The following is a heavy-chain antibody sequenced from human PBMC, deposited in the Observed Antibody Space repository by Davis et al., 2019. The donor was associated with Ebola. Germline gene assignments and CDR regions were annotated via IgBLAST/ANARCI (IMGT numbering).Heavy chain of an antibody. CDR3: ARPGYSYGFDY. CDR1: GGSISSYY. Sequence: SETLSLTCTVSGGSISSYYWSWIRQPPGKGLEWIGYIYYSGSTYYNPSLKSRVTISVDTSKNQFSLKLSSVTAADTAVYYCARPGYSYGFDYWGQGTLVTVSS. V-gene: IGHV4-59*08. CDR2: IYYSGST. D-gene: IGHD5-18*01. J-gene: IGHJ4*02.